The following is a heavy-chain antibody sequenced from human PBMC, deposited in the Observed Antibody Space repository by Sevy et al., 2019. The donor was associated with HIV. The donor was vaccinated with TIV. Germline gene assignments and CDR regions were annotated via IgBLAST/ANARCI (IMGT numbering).Heavy chain of an antibody. J-gene: IGHJ4*02. D-gene: IGHD3-10*01. CDR1: GFSFSSYG. CDR2: ISGSGGST. V-gene: IGHV3-23*01. CDR3: AKEGFTMVRGVFDY. Sequence: GGSLRLSCAASGFSFSSYGMSWVRQTPGQGLEWVSAISGSGGSTYYADSVKGRFTISRDNSKNTLYLQVISLRAEDTAVYYCAKEGFTMVRGVFDYWGQGTLVTVSS.